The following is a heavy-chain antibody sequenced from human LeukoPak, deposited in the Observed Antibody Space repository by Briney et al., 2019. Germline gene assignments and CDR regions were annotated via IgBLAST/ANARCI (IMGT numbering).Heavy chain of an antibody. CDR1: GFTFTNYW. V-gene: IGHV3-23*01. CDR3: ARDLAWGAFDY. D-gene: IGHD7-27*01. Sequence: GGSLRLSCAASGFTFTNYWMSWVRQAPGKGLEWLSGVSPPGGGTYYADSVKGRFTISRDDSKNTLSLQMNSLRVEDTAVYHCARDLAWGAFDYWGQGTLVTVSS. J-gene: IGHJ4*02. CDR2: VSPPGGGT.